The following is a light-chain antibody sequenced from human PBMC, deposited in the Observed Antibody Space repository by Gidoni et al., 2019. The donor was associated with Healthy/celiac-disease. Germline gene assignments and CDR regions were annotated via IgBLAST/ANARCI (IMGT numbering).Light chain of an antibody. CDR2: AAS. CDR3: QQSYSTPLT. Sequence: IQITQSPSSLSASVGDRVTITCRASQSISSYLNWYQQKPGKAPKLLIYAASSLQSGVPSRFSGSGSGTDFTITISRLQPEDFATYYCQQSYSTPLTFGGGTKVEIK. J-gene: IGKJ4*01. CDR1: QSISSY. V-gene: IGKV1-39*01.